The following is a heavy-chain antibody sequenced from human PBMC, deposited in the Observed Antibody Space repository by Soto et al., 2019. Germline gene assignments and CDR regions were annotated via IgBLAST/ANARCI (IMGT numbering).Heavy chain of an antibody. D-gene: IGHD1-20*01. CDR1: GFTLSSYS. CDR3: ARGGAYKIDY. CDR2: ISSSSSTI. V-gene: IGHV3-48*02. J-gene: IGHJ4*02. Sequence: EVQLVESGGGLVQPGGSLRLSCAASGFTLSSYSMNWVRQALGKGLEWVSYISSSSSTIYYADSVKGRFTISRDNAKNSLWLQMNSLRDEDTAVYYCARGGAYKIDYWGQGTLVTVSS.